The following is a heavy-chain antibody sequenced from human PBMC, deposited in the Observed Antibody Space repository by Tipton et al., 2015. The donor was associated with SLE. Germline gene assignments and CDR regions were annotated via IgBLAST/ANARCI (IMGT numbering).Heavy chain of an antibody. CDR2: ISYSGST. V-gene: IGHV4-59*11. D-gene: IGHD6-25*01. Sequence: LSCTVSGGSITGRYWSWIRQPPGKGLEWIAYISYSGSTNYNPSLKSRVTISVDMSKNQFSLTLGSVTAADTAVYYCARAGAGYYYYYYMDVWGKGTTVTVSS. CDR3: ARAGAGYYYYYYMDV. J-gene: IGHJ6*03. CDR1: GGSITGRY.